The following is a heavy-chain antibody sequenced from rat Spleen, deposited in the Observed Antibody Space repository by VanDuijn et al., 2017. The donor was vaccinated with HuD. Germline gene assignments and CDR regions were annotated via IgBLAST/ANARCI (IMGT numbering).Heavy chain of an antibody. D-gene: IGHD1-2*01. CDR1: GFTFSNFD. CDR2: ISSDGGRN. CDR3: TRGGAYYYSSSYNWFAY. J-gene: IGHJ3*01. Sequence: EVQLVESGGGLVQPGRSLKLSCAASGFTFSNFDMAWVRQAPTKGLEWVATISSDGGRNFYRDSVKGRFTISRDNAQNTLYLQMNSLRSEDTATYYCTRGGAYYYSSSYNWFAYWGQGTLVTVSS. V-gene: IGHV5-27*01.